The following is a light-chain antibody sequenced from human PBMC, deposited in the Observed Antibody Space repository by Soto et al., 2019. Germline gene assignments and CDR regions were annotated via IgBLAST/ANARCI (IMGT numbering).Light chain of an antibody. V-gene: IGKV1-8*01. Sequence: AIRMTQSPSSFSASTGDRVTITCRASQGISSYLAWYQQKPGKAPKLLIYAASTLQSGVPSRFSGSGSGTDFTLTISRLQPEDIATYYCQQYENLPTFGQGTRLEIK. CDR1: QGISSY. CDR2: AAS. CDR3: QQYENLPT. J-gene: IGKJ5*01.